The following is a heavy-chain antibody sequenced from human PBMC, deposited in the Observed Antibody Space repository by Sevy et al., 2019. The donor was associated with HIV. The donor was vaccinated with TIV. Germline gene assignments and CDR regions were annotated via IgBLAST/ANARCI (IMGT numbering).Heavy chain of an antibody. Sequence: GGSLRLSCAASGFTFSSYGMHWVRQAPGKGLEWVAFIRYDGSNKYYADSVKGRFTISRDNAKNTLYLQMNSLRAEDTAVYYCAKDRYSRTSSSRIAADYWGQGTLVTVSS. CDR1: GFTFSSYG. CDR2: IRYDGSNK. CDR3: AKDRYSRTSSSRIAADY. D-gene: IGHD6-13*01. J-gene: IGHJ4*02. V-gene: IGHV3-30*02.